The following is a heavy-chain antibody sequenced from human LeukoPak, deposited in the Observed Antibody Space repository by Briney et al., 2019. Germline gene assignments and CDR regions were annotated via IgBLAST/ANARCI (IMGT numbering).Heavy chain of an antibody. V-gene: IGHV1-46*01. D-gene: IGHD5-18*01. Sequence: GASVKVSCKASGYTFTSYYMHWVRQAPGQGLEWMGISNPSGGSTSYAQKFQGRVTMTRDTSTSTVYMELSSLRSEDTAVYYCARDRWLYSYGYSPLDYWGQGTLVTVSS. CDR3: ARDRWLYSYGYSPLDY. J-gene: IGHJ4*02. CDR1: GYTFTSYY. CDR2: SNPSGGST.